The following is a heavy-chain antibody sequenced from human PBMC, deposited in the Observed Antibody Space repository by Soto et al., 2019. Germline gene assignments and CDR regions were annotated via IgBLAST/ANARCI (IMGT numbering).Heavy chain of an antibody. J-gene: IGHJ5*02. CDR1: GGSISSGDYY. Sequence: QVQLQESGPGLVKPSQTLSLSCTVSGGSISSGDYYWTWIRQPPGKGLEWIGYIHYSGSAYYSPSIKSLFTISIETSKNQFSLKLSSVTAADTAVYYCARVASSGSNYKWFDPWGQGTLVTVSS. D-gene: IGHD7-27*01. CDR3: ARVASSGSNYKWFDP. V-gene: IGHV4-30-4*01. CDR2: IHYSGSA.